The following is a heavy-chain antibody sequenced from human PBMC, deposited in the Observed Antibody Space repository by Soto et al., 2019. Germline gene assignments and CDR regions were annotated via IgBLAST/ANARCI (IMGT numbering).Heavy chain of an antibody. CDR3: ARATNRNYGVFDY. Sequence: SETLSLTCTVSSAPVSSSTYTWGWIRQPPGKGLEWIGSIYHSGSTNYNPSLKSRVTISVDKSKNQFSLKLSSVTAADTAVYYCARATNRNYGVFDYWGQGTLVTVSS. J-gene: IGHJ4*02. V-gene: IGHV4-39*07. CDR2: IYHSGST. CDR1: SAPVSSSTYT. D-gene: IGHD1-7*01.